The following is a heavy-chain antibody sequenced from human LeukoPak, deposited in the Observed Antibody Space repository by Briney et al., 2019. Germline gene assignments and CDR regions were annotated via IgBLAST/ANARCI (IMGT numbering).Heavy chain of an antibody. V-gene: IGHV3-49*03. CDR1: GFTFGDYA. CDR2: IRSKAYGGTT. D-gene: IGHD2-15*01. CDR3: TRVPVIPSLLSLPFGRNYYYGMDV. J-gene: IGHJ6*02. Sequence: GGSLRLSCTASGFTFGDYAMSWFRQAPGKGLEWVGFIRSKAYGGTTEYAASVKGRFTISRDDSKSIAYLQMNSLKTEDTAVYYCTRVPVIPSLLSLPFGRNYYYGMDVWGQGTTVTVSS.